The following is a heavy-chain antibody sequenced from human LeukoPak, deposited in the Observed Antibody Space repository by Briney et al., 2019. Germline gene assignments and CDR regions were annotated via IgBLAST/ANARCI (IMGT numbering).Heavy chain of an antibody. D-gene: IGHD3-3*01. V-gene: IGHV1-2*02. CDR2: INSNSGGT. Sequence: ASLNVSCKASGYIFTDYYMHWVRQAPGQGLEWMGWINSNSGGTHYAQKFQGRVTLTRDTSIGTAYMELSRLISDDTAMYYCARLDSPRAFDYWGQGTLVTVSP. CDR3: ARLDSPRAFDY. J-gene: IGHJ4*02. CDR1: GYIFTDYY.